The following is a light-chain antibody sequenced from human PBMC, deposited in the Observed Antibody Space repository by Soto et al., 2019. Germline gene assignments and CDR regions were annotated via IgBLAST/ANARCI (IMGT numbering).Light chain of an antibody. CDR1: QSVSSN. CDR3: QHYDGSLWT. J-gene: IGKJ1*01. CDR2: GAS. V-gene: IGKV3-15*01. Sequence: EIVMTQSPATLSVSPGERATLSCRASQSVSSNLAWYQQKPGQSPRLLIYGASTRATGIPARFSGSGSGTEFTLTISSLQSEDFATYYCQHYDGSLWTFGQGTKVESK.